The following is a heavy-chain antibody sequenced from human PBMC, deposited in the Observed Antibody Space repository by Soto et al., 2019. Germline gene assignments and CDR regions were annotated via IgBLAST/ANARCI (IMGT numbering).Heavy chain of an antibody. J-gene: IGHJ4*02. D-gene: IGHD5-18*01. CDR3: ARGDEAMVTHRHYFDY. CDR2: ISAYNGNT. CDR1: GYTFASYG. V-gene: IGHV1-18*01. Sequence: GASVKVSCKASGYTFASYGISWVRQAPGQGLEWMGWISAYNGNTNYAQKLQGRVTMTTDTSTSTAYMELRSLRSDDTAVYYCARGDEAMVTHRHYFDYWGQGTLVTVSS.